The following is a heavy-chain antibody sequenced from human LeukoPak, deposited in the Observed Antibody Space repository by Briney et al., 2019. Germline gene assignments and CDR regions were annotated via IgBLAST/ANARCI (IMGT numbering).Heavy chain of an antibody. D-gene: IGHD3-22*01. J-gene: IGHJ6*02. CDR1: GFIFSSYA. V-gene: IGHV3-23*01. CDR2: ISGSDAGT. Sequence: GGSLRLSCAASGFIFSSYAMSWVRQAPGKRLEWVSAISGSDAGTYYADSVKGRFTISRDNSKNTLYLQMNSLRAEDTAVYYCAKVIAVVINTYYYGMDVWGQGTTVTVSS. CDR3: AKVIAVVINTYYYGMDV.